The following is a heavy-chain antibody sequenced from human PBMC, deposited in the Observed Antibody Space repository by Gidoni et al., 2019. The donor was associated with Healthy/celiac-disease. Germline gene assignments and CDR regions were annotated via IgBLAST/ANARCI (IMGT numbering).Heavy chain of an antibody. Sequence: QVQLVQSGAEVKKPGSSVKVSCKASGGTFSSYAISWVRQAPGQGLEWMGGIIPIFGTANYAQKFQGRVTITADESTSTAYMELSSLRSEDTAVYYCARDPTTVVTPIIHPRFDPWGQGTLVTVSS. D-gene: IGHD4-17*01. J-gene: IGHJ5*02. CDR1: GGTFSSYA. CDR3: ARDPTTVVTPIIHPRFDP. CDR2: IIPIFGTA. V-gene: IGHV1-69*01.